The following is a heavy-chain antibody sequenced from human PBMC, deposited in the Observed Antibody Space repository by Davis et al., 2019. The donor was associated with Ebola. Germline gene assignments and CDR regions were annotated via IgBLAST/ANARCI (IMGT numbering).Heavy chain of an antibody. V-gene: IGHV6-1*01. J-gene: IGHJ6*02. CDR3: ARGSYGSGRGVVVDV. CDR2: TYYRSKWYT. Sequence: SCDISGDTVSSNDAGWNWIRQSPSRGLEWLGRTYYRSKWYTDYAVSVDSRITIKPDTSKNQFSLKLSSVTAADTAVYYCARGSYGSGRGVVVDVWGQGTTVTVSS. D-gene: IGHD3-10*01. CDR1: GDTVSSNDAG.